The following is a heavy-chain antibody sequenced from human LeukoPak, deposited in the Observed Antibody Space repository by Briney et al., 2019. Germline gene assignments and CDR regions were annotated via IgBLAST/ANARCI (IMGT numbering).Heavy chain of an antibody. CDR1: GGSISSSNW. CDR3: ARSQWLASFDY. Sequence: SETLSLTCAVSGGSISSSNWWSWVRQPPGKGLEWIGEIYHSGSTNYNPSLKSRVTISVDTSKNQFSLKLSSVTAADTAVYYCARSQWLASFDYWGQGTLVTVSS. J-gene: IGHJ4*02. D-gene: IGHD6-19*01. V-gene: IGHV4-4*02. CDR2: IYHSGST.